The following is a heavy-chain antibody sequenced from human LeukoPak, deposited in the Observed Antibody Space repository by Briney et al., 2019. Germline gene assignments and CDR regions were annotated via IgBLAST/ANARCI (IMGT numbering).Heavy chain of an antibody. CDR3: AREDTTYRLLDY. Sequence: PGGSLRLSCAASGFTFSSYSMNWVRQAPGKGLEWVSSISSGSSYINYADSGKGRFTISRDNAKNSLYLQMNSLRAEDTAVYYCAREDTTYRLLDYWGQGTLVTVSS. CDR1: GFTFSSYS. CDR2: ISSGSSYI. J-gene: IGHJ4*02. V-gene: IGHV3-21*01. D-gene: IGHD1-1*01.